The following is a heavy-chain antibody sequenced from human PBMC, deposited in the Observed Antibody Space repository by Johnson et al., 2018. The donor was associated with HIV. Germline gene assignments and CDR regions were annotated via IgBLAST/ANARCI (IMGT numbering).Heavy chain of an antibody. V-gene: IGHV3-7*01. J-gene: IGHJ3*02. D-gene: IGHD1-1*01. Sequence: VQLVESGGGLVQPGGSLRLSCAASGFTFSSYWMSCVRQAPGKGLEWVANIKQDGSEKYYVDSVKGRFTISRDNAKNSLYLQMNSLRAEDTAVYYCARVRPKGAFDIWGQGTMVTVSS. CDR3: ARVRPKGAFDI. CDR1: GFTFSSYW. CDR2: IKQDGSEK.